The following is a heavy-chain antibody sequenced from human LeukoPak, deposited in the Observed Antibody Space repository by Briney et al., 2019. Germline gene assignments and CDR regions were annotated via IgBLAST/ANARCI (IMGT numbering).Heavy chain of an antibody. V-gene: IGHV4-34*01. CDR2: INHSGST. CDR1: GGSFSGYY. J-gene: IGHJ4*02. Sequence: PSETLPLTCAVYGGSFSGYYWSWIRQPPGKGLEWIGEINHSGSTNYNPSLKSRVTISVDTSKNQFSLKLSSVTAADTAVYYCARDQPYYYDSSGAHDYWGQGTLVTVSS. D-gene: IGHD3-22*01. CDR3: ARDQPYYYDSSGAHDY.